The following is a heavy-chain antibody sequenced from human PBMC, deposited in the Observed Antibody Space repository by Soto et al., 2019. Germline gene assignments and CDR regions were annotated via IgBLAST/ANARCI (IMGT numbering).Heavy chain of an antibody. J-gene: IGHJ4*02. Sequence: ASVKVSCKASGGTFSSYTISWVRQAPGQGLEWMGRIIPILGIANYAQKFQGRVTITADKSTSTAYMELSSLRAEDTAVYYCAREACSGGSCFYFGPDYWGQGTLVTSPQ. CDR3: AREACSGGSCFYFGPDY. CDR2: IIPILGIA. D-gene: IGHD2-15*01. V-gene: IGHV1-69*04. CDR1: GGTFSSYT.